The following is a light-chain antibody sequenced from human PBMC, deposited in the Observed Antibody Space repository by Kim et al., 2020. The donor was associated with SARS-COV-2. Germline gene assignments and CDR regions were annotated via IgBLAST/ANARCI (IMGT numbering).Light chain of an antibody. Sequence: PGWTCTLTCAYSTGAVTSGHYANWFQQKPGQPPTSLIHSTSTKHSWTPARFSGSLLGDKAVLTLSGALPEDEAEYYCLLYYSGVQVFGGGTKLTVL. V-gene: IGLV7-43*01. J-gene: IGLJ3*02. CDR1: TGAVTSGHY. CDR2: STS. CDR3: LLYYSGVQV.